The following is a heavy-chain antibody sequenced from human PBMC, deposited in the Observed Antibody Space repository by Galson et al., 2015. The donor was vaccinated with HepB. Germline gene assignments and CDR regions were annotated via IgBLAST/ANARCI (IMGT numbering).Heavy chain of an antibody. V-gene: IGHV1-69*13. CDR3: AKSWSGLYYYMDV. D-gene: IGHD3-3*01. CDR2: IIPIYGTA. J-gene: IGHJ6*03. Sequence: SVKVSCKASGGTFSSYAISWVRQAPGQGLEWMGGIIPIYGTANYAQKFQGRVTITADESTSTAYMELSSLRSEDTAVYYCAKSWSGLYYYMDVWGKGTTGTVYS. CDR1: GGTFSSYA.